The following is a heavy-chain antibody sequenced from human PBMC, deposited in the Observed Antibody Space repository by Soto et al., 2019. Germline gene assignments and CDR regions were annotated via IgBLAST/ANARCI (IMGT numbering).Heavy chain of an antibody. D-gene: IGHD1-26*01. V-gene: IGHV1-46*01. Sequence: ASVXVSFKSRIDTFTIYYINCLLQAPGQGLEWMGVINPHGGSTAYAQKFKGRVTLTRDTSASTVYMEVSSLTSEDTAMYYCARSSGGNFAIIIEGHNWFAPWGQGTLVTV. CDR2: INPHGGST. CDR3: ARSSGGNFAIIIEGHNWFAP. J-gene: IGHJ5*02. CDR1: IDTFTIYY.